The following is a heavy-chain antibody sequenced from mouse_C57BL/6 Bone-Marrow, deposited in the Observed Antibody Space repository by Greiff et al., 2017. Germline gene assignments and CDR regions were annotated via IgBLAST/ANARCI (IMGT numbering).Heavy chain of an antibody. CDR3: ARAVITTVGAMDY. D-gene: IGHD1-1*01. CDR1: GYTFTDYY. V-gene: IGHV1-19*01. CDR2: INPYNGGT. J-gene: IGHJ4*01. Sequence: VQLQQSGPVLVKPGASVKMSCKASGYTFTDYYMNWVKQSHGKSLEWIGVINPYNGGTSYNQKFKGKAPLTVDKSSSTAYLALNSLTSEDSAVYYCARAVITTVGAMDYWGQGTSVTVSS.